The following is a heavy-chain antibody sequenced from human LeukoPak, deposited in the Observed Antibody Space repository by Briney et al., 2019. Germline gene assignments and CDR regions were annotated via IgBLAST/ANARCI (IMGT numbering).Heavy chain of an antibody. CDR3: AKGDGGYGGNLDY. CDR2: ISWNSGSI. D-gene: IGHD4-23*01. CDR1: GFTFDDYA. V-gene: IGHV3-9*03. J-gene: IGHJ4*02. Sequence: GGSLRLSCAASGFTFDDYAMHWVRQAPGKGLEWVSGISWNSGSIGYADSVKGRFTISRDNAKNSLYLQMNSLRAEDMALYYCAKGDGGYGGNLDYWGQGTLVTVSS.